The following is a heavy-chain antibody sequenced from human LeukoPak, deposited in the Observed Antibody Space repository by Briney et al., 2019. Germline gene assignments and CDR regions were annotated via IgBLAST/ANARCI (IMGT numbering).Heavy chain of an antibody. CDR2: IWYDGSNK. V-gene: IGHV3-33*06. J-gene: IGHJ4*02. Sequence: GGSLRLSCAASGFTFSSYGMHWVRQAPGKGLEWVAVIWYDGSNKYYADSVKGRFTISRDNSKNTLDLQMNSLRAEDMAVYYCAKEFGYCSSTSCFPFDYWGQGTLVTVSS. D-gene: IGHD2-2*03. CDR3: AKEFGYCSSTSCFPFDY. CDR1: GFTFSSYG.